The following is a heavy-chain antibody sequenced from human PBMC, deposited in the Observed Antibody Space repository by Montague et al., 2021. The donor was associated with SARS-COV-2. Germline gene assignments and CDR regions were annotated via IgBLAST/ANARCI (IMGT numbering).Heavy chain of an antibody. J-gene: IGHJ4*02. CDR3: ARDPSWYSSGFGY. V-gene: IGHV3-21*01. CDR1: GFTFSSYS. D-gene: IGHD6-25*01. Sequence: SLRLSCAASGFTFSSYSMNWVRQAPGKGLEWVSSISSSSSYIYYADSVKGRFTISRDNAKNSLYLQMNSLRAEDTAVYYCARDPSWYSSGFGYWGQGTLVAVYS. CDR2: ISSSSSYI.